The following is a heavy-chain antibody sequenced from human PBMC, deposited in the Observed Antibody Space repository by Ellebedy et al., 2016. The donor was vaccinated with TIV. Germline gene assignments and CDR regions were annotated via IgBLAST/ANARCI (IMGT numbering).Heavy chain of an antibody. CDR3: ASIRRGYGGNSGDY. Sequence: GGSLRLXXAASGFTFSSYSMNWVRQAPGKGLEWVSYISSSSSTIYYADSVKGRFTISRDNAKNSLYLQMNSLRDEDTAVYYCASIRRGYGGNSGDYWGQGTLVTVSS. V-gene: IGHV3-48*02. J-gene: IGHJ4*02. D-gene: IGHD4-23*01. CDR1: GFTFSSYS. CDR2: ISSSSSTI.